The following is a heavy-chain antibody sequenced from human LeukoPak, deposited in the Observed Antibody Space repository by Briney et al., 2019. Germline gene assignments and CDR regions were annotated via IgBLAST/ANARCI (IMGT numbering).Heavy chain of an antibody. CDR3: ARGKGCSSTSCAESWFDP. V-gene: IGHV1-8*03. D-gene: IGHD2-2*01. CDR2: MNPNSGNT. Sequence: ASVKVSCKASGYTFTSYDLNWVRQATGQGLEWMGWMNPNSGNTVYAQKFQGRVTITRNTSISTVYMELSSLRSEDTAVYYCARGKGCSSTSCAESWFDPWGQGTLVTVSS. J-gene: IGHJ5*02. CDR1: GYTFTSYD.